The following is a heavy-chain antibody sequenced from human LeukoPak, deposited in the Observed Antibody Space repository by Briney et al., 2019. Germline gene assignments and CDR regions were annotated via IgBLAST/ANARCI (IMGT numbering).Heavy chain of an antibody. Sequence: SVKVSCRASGGTFSSYAISWVRQAPGQGLEWMGGIIPIFGTANYAQKFQGRVTITADESTSTAYMELSSLRSEDTAVYYCARVGYCSSTSCLTFFDCWGQGTLVTVSS. J-gene: IGHJ4*02. CDR3: ARVGYCSSTSCLTFFDC. V-gene: IGHV1-69*01. CDR2: IIPIFGTA. D-gene: IGHD2-2*01. CDR1: GGTFSSYA.